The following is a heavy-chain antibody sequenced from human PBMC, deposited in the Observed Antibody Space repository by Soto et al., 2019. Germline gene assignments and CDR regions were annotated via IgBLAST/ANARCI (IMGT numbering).Heavy chain of an antibody. J-gene: IGHJ5*01. CDR3: VRLIGNSWLDS. Sequence: SQTLSLTCAITRDSVSSHHATSDCISHSPSRGLDGLGRTYYRSKWYYDYALSVKSRITINPDTSNDQLSLQLNSVTPDDTAVYYCVRLIGNSWLDSWGQGTMVTVSA. V-gene: IGHV6-1*01. CDR1: RDSVSSHHAT. CDR2: TYYRSKWYY. D-gene: IGHD3-16*01.